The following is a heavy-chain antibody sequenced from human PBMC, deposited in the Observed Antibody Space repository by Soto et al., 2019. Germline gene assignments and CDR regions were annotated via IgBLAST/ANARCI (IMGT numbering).Heavy chain of an antibody. Sequence: QVQLVQSGAEVRKPGSSVEVSCMASGSTFSSYTVNGVRQAPGQGLEWIGRIIPVLGVTHYARRFQGRVTITSYRCRKTASTELTSLTSEDTAVYYCARLRYCCVDCYNKSSYGMDVWGQGTTVTVSS. CDR3: ARLRYCCVDCYNKSSYGMDV. J-gene: IGHJ6*02. V-gene: IGHV1-69*02. CDR1: GSTFSSYT. CDR2: IIPVLGVT. D-gene: IGHD2-21*02.